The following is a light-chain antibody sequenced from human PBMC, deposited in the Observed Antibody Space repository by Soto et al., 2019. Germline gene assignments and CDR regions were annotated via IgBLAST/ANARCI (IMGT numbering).Light chain of an antibody. Sequence: QSVLTQPPSASGTPGQRVNISCSGSSSNIGSNTVNWYQQLPGTAPKLLIYSNNQRPSGVPDRFSGSKSGTSASLAISGLQSEDEADYYCAAWDDSLNGQGVFGGGTKLTVL. V-gene: IGLV1-44*01. CDR1: SSNIGSNT. CDR3: AAWDDSLNGQGV. CDR2: SNN. J-gene: IGLJ2*01.